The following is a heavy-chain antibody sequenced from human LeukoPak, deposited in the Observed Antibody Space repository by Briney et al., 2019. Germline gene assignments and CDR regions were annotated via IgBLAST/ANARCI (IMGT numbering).Heavy chain of an antibody. Sequence: PSETLSLTCTVSGGSISSYYWSWIRQPPEKGLEWIGYIYYSGSTNYNPSLKSRVTISVDTSKNQFSLKLSSVTAADTAVYYCAIGWGFIAVTQGAFDIWGQGTMVTVSS. CDR3: AIGWGFIAVTQGAFDI. CDR2: IYYSGST. J-gene: IGHJ3*02. CDR1: GGSISSYY. V-gene: IGHV4-59*01. D-gene: IGHD6-19*01.